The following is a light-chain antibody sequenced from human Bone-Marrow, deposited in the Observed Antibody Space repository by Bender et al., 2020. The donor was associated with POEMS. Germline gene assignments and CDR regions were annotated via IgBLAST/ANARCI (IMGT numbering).Light chain of an antibody. CDR1: SSDVGGYNF. V-gene: IGLV2-8*01. J-gene: IGLJ1*01. CDR2: VVT. Sequence: QSALTQPASVSGSPGQSITISCTGTSSDVGGYNFVSWYQQHPGKAPKLMIYVVTKRPSGVPDRFSGSKSGNTASLTVSGLQAEDEADYYCSSYAGSSTYVFGTGTKVTVL. CDR3: SSYAGSSTYV.